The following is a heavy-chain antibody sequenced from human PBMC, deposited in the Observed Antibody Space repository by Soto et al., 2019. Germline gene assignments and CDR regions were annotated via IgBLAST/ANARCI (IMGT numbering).Heavy chain of an antibody. CDR3: XXXXXXXXXYYYMDV. V-gene: IGHV3-23*01. Sequence: EVQLLESGGDLIQPGGSLRLSCAASGFTFSSYAMSWVRQAPGKGLEWVSSISASGGSTYYADSVKGRFAISRDNSKNXXXXXXXXXXXXXXXXXXXXXXXXXXXXYYYMDVWGKGTTVTVSS. CDR2: ISASGGST. CDR1: GFTFSSYA. J-gene: IGHJ6*03.